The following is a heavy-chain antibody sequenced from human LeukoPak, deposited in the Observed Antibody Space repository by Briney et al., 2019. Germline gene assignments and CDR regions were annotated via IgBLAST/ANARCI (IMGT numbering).Heavy chain of an antibody. J-gene: IGHJ5*02. CDR2: ISSSGSTI. CDR3: AKSRGGDSQYWFDP. V-gene: IGHV3-11*01. D-gene: IGHD2-21*02. Sequence: GGSLRLSCAASGFTFSDYYMSWIRQAPGKGLEWVSYISSSGSTIYYADSVKGRFTISRDNAKNSLYLQMNSLRAEDTAVYYCAKSRGGDSQYWFDPWGQGTLVTVSS. CDR1: GFTFSDYY.